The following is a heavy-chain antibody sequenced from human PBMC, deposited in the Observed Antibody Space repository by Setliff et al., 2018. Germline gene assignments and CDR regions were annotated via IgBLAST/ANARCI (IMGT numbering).Heavy chain of an antibody. V-gene: IGHV4-38-2*02. CDR3: ARHLGAQRIADPGALVS. J-gene: IGHJ4*02. CDR1: GYSIITGYY. CDR2: LHRVGTF. D-gene: IGHD6-13*01. Sequence: SETLSLTCSVSGYSIITGYYWAWIRRLPGRGLEWIGSLHRVGTFFYNPSLQSRAYIFVDTSKNQFSLRLTSVTAADTGLYFCARHLGAQRIADPGALVSWGQGALVTVSS.